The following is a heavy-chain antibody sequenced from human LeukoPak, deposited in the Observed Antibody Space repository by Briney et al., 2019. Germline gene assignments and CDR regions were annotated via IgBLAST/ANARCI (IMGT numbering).Heavy chain of an antibody. D-gene: IGHD1-26*01. CDR1: GGSISSGGYP. CDR2: IYHSGST. J-gene: IGHJ4*02. CDR3: ARLLRRLGYFDY. Sequence: SETLSLTCAVSGGSISSGGYPWSWIRQPPGKGLEWIGYIYHSGSTYYNPSLKSRVTISVDRSKDQFSLKLSSVTAADTAVYYCARLLRRLGYFDYWGQGTLVTVSS. V-gene: IGHV4-30-2*01.